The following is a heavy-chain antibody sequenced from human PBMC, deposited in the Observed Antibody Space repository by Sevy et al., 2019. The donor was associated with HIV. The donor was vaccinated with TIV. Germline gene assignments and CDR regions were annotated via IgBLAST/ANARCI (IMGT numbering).Heavy chain of an antibody. Sequence: ASVKVSCKASGDTFSTYDINWVRQAPGQGLEWMGWMSPKSGSTGFAQKFQGRLTMTRDTSINTAYMELRILRSEDTAVYYCASGGSGDVWNYGYYYYGMDVRGQGTTVTLSS. J-gene: IGHJ6*02. D-gene: IGHD3-3*01. V-gene: IGHV1-8*02. CDR1: GDTFSTYD. CDR2: MSPKSGST. CDR3: ASGGSGDVWNYGYYYYGMDV.